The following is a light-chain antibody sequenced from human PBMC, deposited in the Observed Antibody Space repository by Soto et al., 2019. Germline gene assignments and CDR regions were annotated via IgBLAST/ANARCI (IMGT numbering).Light chain of an antibody. CDR2: GAS. J-gene: IGKJ1*01. Sequence: GLTQSPGTLSLSPGERATLSCRASQSVSNNYLACYQQKPGQAPRLLIYGASNRATGIPDRFSGSGSGTDFTLTISRLEPEDFAVYCCQQFDGSLWTFGQGTKVE. CDR1: QSVSNNY. CDR3: QQFDGSLWT. V-gene: IGKV3-20*01.